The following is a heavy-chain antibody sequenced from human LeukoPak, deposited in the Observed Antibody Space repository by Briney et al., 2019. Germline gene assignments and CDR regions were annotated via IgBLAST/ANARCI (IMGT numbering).Heavy chain of an antibody. J-gene: IGHJ4*02. CDR2: ISGSGGST. CDR3: AKKADYDFWSGYSTLDY. V-gene: IGHV3-23*01. D-gene: IGHD3-3*01. CDR1: GFTFSSYA. Sequence: GGSLRLSCAASGFTFSSYAMSWVRQAPGKGLEWVSAISGSGGSTYYADSVKGRFTISRDNSKNTLHLQMNSLRAEDTAVYYCAKKADYDFWSGYSTLDYWGQGTLVTVSS.